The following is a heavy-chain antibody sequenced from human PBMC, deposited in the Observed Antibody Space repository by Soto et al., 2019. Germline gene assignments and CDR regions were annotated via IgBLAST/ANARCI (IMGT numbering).Heavy chain of an antibody. V-gene: IGHV4-59*01. Sequence: PSETLSLTCTVSGASISRYYWSWIRQSPGKGLEWIGYLYNTGSTIYNPSLKSRVTISVDTSKNQFSLKMNSVTAADTAVYYCARTEVPESSSWHPCDPWGQGTLVSVSS. CDR3: ARTEVPESSSWHPCDP. J-gene: IGHJ5*02. CDR1: GASISRYY. D-gene: IGHD6-13*01. CDR2: LYNTGST.